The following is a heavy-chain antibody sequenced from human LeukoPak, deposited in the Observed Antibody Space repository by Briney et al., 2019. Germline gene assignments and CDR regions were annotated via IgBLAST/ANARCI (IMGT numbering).Heavy chain of an antibody. D-gene: IGHD2-2*01. Sequence: PGGSLRLSCAASGFTFSSYGMHWVRQAPGKGLEWVAVISYDGSNKYYADSVKGRFTISRDNSKNTLYLQMNSLRAEDTAVHYCAKSRAYCSSTSCLSFMDVWGQGTTVTVSS. CDR1: GFTFSSYG. CDR3: AKSRAYCSSTSCLSFMDV. V-gene: IGHV3-30*18. J-gene: IGHJ6*02. CDR2: ISYDGSNK.